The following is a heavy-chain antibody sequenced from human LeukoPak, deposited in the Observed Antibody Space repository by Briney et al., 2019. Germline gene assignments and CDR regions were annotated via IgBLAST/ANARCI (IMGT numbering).Heavy chain of an antibody. CDR1: GGSFSGYY. Sequence: SETLSLTCAVYGGSFSGYYWSWIRQPPGKGLEWIGEINHSGSTNYNPSLKNRVTISVDTSKNQFPLKLSSVTAADTAVYYCARGRLDYYDSSGPRDYYYYYGMDVWGQGTTVTVSS. J-gene: IGHJ6*02. V-gene: IGHV4-34*01. CDR3: ARGRLDYYDSSGPRDYYYYYGMDV. CDR2: INHSGST. D-gene: IGHD3-22*01.